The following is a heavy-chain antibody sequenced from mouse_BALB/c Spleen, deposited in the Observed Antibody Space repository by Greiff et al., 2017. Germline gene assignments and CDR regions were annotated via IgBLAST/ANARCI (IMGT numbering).Heavy chain of an antibody. CDR3: TRSFAY. V-gene: IGHV1-15*01. Sequence: QVQLQQSGAELVRPGASVTLSCKASGYTFTDYEMHWVKQTPVHGLEWIGAIDPETGGTAYNQKFKGKATLTADKSPSTAYMELRSLTSEDSAVYYCTRSFAYWGQGTLVTVSA. J-gene: IGHJ3*01. CDR1: GYTFTDYE. CDR2: IDPETGGT.